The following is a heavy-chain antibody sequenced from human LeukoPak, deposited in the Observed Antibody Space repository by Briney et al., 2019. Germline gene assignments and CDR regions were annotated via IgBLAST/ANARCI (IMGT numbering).Heavy chain of an antibody. Sequence: ASVKVSCKASGYTFTRYDINWVRQATGQGLEWMGWMNPNSGNTGYAQKFQGRVTMTRNTSISTAYMELSSLRSEDTAVYYCARRSSSWSRFNWFDPWGQGTLVTVSS. CDR2: MNPNSGNT. D-gene: IGHD6-13*01. V-gene: IGHV1-8*01. CDR1: GYTFTRYD. J-gene: IGHJ5*02. CDR3: ARRSSSWSRFNWFDP.